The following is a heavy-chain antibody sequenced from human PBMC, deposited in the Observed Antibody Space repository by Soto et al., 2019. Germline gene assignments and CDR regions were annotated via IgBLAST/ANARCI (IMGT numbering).Heavy chain of an antibody. CDR3: AKDLTSRSSDYYFDY. CDR1: GFTFSNYG. V-gene: IGHV3-30*18. Sequence: PGGSLRLSCAAFGFTFSNYGIHWVRQAPGKGLEWVAVISYSGNDYHYADSVKGRFTISRDNSKNTLYLQMNSLGAEDTAVYYCAKDLTSRSSDYYFDYWGQGTLVTVSS. CDR2: ISYSGNDY. D-gene: IGHD6-6*01. J-gene: IGHJ4*02.